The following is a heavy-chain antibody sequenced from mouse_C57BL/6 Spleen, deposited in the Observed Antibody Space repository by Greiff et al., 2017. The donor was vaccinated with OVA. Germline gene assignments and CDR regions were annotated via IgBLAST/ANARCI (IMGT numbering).Heavy chain of an antibody. CDR1: GFSFNTYA. CDR2: IRSKSNNYAT. Sequence: EVNLVESGGGLVQPKGSLKLSCAASGFSFNTYAMNWVRQAPGKGLEWVARIRSKSNNYATYYADSVKDRFTISRDDSESMLYLQMNNLKTEDTAMYYCVRDDYDARFAYWGQGTLVTVSA. CDR3: VRDDYDARFAY. J-gene: IGHJ3*01. V-gene: IGHV10-1*01. D-gene: IGHD2-4*01.